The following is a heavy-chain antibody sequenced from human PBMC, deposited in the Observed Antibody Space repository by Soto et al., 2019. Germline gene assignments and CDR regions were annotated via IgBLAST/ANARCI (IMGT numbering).Heavy chain of an antibody. CDR2: IYHSGST. CDR1: GGSISSGGYS. V-gene: IGHV4-30-2*01. CDR3: VRLYYYDSSGDGFDP. Sequence: PSETLSLTCAVSGGSISSGGYSWSCVRQPPGKGLEWIGYIYHSGSTYYNPSLKSRVTISVDRSKNQFSLKLSSVTAADTAVYYCVRLYYYDSSGDGFDPWGQGTLVTVSS. D-gene: IGHD3-22*01. J-gene: IGHJ5*02.